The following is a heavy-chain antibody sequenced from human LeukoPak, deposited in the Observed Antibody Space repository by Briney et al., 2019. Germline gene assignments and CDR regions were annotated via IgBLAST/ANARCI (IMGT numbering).Heavy chain of an antibody. CDR2: IIPIFGTA. CDR1: GYTFTGYY. D-gene: IGHD3-9*01. V-gene: IGHV1-69*13. Sequence: SVKVSCKASGYTFTGYYMHWVRQAPGQGLEWMGGIIPIFGTANYAQKFQGRVTVTADESTSTAYMELSSLRSEDTAVYYCARDKVSVRYFDWLVDGFQHWGQGTLVTVSS. CDR3: ARDKVSVRYFDWLVDGFQH. J-gene: IGHJ1*01.